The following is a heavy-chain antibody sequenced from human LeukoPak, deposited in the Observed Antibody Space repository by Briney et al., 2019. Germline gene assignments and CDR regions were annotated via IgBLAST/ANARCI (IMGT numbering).Heavy chain of an antibody. D-gene: IGHD3-10*01. CDR2: INAGNGNT. CDR1: GYTFTNYA. CDR3: ARGRITMVRGVMSPEDY. V-gene: IGHV1-3*01. Sequence: ASVKVSCKASGYTFTNYAMHWVRQAPGQRLEWMGWINAGNGNTKYSQKFQGRVTITRDTSASTAYMELSSLRSEDTAVYYCARGRITMVRGVMSPEDYWGQGTLVTVSS. J-gene: IGHJ4*02.